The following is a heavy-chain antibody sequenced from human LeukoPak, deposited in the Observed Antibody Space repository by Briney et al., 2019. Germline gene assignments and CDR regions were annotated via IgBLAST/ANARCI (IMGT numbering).Heavy chain of an antibody. Sequence: PSETLSLTCAIYGGSFSDYHWSWIRQPPGKGLEWIGEIDHSGSTNYNPSLKSRVTISLDTSKNQFSLKLSSVTAADTAVYYCARVYYDFWSGYYTHYYYGMDVWGQGTTVTVSS. D-gene: IGHD3-3*01. CDR1: GGSFSDYH. CDR2: IDHSGST. CDR3: ARVYYDFWSGYYTHYYYGMDV. V-gene: IGHV4-34*01. J-gene: IGHJ6*02.